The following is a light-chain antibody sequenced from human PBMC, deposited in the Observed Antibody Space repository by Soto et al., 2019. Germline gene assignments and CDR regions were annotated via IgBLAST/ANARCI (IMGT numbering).Light chain of an antibody. V-gene: IGLV2-14*01. Sequence: QSVLTQPASVSGSPGQSITISCTGTSGDVGSGYNYVSWYQQHPGKAPKLMIYEVTNRPSGVSNRFSGSKSGNTASLTISGLQAEDEADYYCSSYTTSSTTVFGGGTKVTVL. CDR2: EVT. J-gene: IGLJ3*02. CDR1: SGDVGSGYNY. CDR3: SSYTTSSTTV.